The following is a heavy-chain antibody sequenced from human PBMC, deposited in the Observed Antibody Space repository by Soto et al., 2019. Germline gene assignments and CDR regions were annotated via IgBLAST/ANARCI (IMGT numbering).Heavy chain of an antibody. D-gene: IGHD2-2*01. CDR1: GYTFTGYY. CDR2: INPNSGGT. Sequence: QVQLVQSGAEVKKPGASVKVSCKASGYTFTGYYMHWVRQAPGQGLEWMGWINPNSGGTHYAQNFQDWVTMTRDTSISTAYMELSRLRSDDTAVYYCARGGLVVVPDAKTDLDPWGQGTLVTVSS. CDR3: ARGGLVVVPDAKTDLDP. J-gene: IGHJ5*02. V-gene: IGHV1-2*04.